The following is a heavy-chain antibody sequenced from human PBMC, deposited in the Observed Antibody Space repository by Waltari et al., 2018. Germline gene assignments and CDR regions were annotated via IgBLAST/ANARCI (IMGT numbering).Heavy chain of an antibody. V-gene: IGHV3-48*01. CDR2: LGRRPGDI. Sequence: EVHLVDSGGDLIQPGGSLRLPCAPSGFLVSSSRLNWVRQAPGKGLEWIAHLGRRPGDIRYALSVLGRFTISSDKAKNSVYLQMDNLRGEDTAVYFCARDAQFESSGYDYFFDHWGRGTLVTVSS. D-gene: IGHD3-22*01. CDR3: ARDAQFESSGYDYFFDH. CDR1: GFLVSSSR. J-gene: IGHJ4*02.